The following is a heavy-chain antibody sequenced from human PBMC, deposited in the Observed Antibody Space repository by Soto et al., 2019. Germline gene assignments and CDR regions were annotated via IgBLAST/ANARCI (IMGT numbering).Heavy chain of an antibody. CDR1: GFTFNEYS. J-gene: IGHJ5*02. CDR3: ASRYDSSGYYRTPIAH. CDR2: ISSTGTTI. Sequence: GGSLRLSCAASGFTFNEYSMIWVRQAPGKGLVSISYISSTGTTIYYADSVRGRFTISRDNAQNSVFLQMTSLRDEDTAVYYCASRYDSSGYYRTPIAHWGQGTLVTVS. V-gene: IGHV3-48*02. D-gene: IGHD3-22*01.